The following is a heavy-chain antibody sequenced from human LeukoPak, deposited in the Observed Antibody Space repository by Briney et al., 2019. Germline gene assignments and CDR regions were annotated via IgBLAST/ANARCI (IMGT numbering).Heavy chain of an antibody. CDR1: GFTFSGYS. D-gene: IGHD3-10*01. J-gene: IGHJ3*02. Sequence: GGSLRLSCAASGFTFSGYSMNWVRQAPGKGLEWVSSISSTSSYIYYADSVKGRFTISRDNAKNLLFLQMNGLRAEDTALYYCARGRSITLLRGVAMSDGFDIWGQGAMVAVSS. CDR2: ISSTSSYI. CDR3: ARGRSITLLRGVAMSDGFDI. V-gene: IGHV3-21*06.